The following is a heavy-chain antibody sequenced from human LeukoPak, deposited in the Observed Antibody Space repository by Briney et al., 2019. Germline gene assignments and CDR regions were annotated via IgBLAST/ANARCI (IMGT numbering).Heavy chain of an antibody. D-gene: IGHD1-7*01. CDR1: GFTFSSYS. Sequence: GGSLRLSCAASGFTFSSYSMNWGREAPGKGLEWGSYISHTGSPMSYADSVKGRFTISRDNSKNTLYLQMNSLRAEDTAVYYCAKRTGVTELPFDHWGQGTLVTVSS. CDR3: AKRTGVTELPFDH. J-gene: IGHJ4*02. CDR2: ISHTGSPM. V-gene: IGHV3-48*01.